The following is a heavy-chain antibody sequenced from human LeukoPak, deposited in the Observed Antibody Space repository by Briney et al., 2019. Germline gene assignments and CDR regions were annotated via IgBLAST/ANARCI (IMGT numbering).Heavy chain of an antibody. D-gene: IGHD5-12*01. CDR2: ISAYNGNT. V-gene: IGHV1-18*01. J-gene: IGHJ5*02. Sequence: GASVKVSCKASGYTFTSYGISWVRQAPGQGLEWMGWISAYNGNTNYAQKLQGRVTMTTDTSTSTAYMELRSLGSDDTAVYYCARVRLSPSGYFNWFDPWGQGTLVTVSS. CDR3: ARVRLSPSGYFNWFDP. CDR1: GYTFTSYG.